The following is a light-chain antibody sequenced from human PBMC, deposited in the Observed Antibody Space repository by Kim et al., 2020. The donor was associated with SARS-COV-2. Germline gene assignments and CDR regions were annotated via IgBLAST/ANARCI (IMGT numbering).Light chain of an antibody. CDR1: SANIGAGYD. V-gene: IGLV1-40*01. Sequence: RVTLSRTGSSANIGAGYDVHWCQQLPGTAPNLLIYGNSNRPSGVPDRFAGSKSGTSASLAITGLQAEDEADYYCQSYDSSLSAHVVFGGGTQLTVL. CDR3: QSYDSSLSAHVV. J-gene: IGLJ2*01. CDR2: GNS.